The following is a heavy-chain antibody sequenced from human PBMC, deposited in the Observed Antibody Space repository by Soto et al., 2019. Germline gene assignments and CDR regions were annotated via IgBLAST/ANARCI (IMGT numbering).Heavy chain of an antibody. CDR2: IYHSGST. CDR3: ARVQGGRTNGVCYKHAFDI. J-gene: IGHJ3*02. D-gene: IGHD2-8*01. Sequence: XETLSLTCAVSGYSISSGYYWGWIRQPPVKGLEWIGSIYHSGSTYYNPSLKSRVTISVDTSKNQFSLKLSSVTAADTAVYYRARVQGGRTNGVCYKHAFDIWGQGTMVTVSS. CDR1: GYSISSGYY. V-gene: IGHV4-38-2*01.